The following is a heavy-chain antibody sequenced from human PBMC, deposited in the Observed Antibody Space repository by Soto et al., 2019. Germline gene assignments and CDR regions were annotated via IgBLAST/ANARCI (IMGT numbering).Heavy chain of an antibody. D-gene: IGHD6-13*01. CDR3: AKDKYSSSWHPHFDD. CDR2: ISYDGSNK. V-gene: IGHV3-30*18. CDR1: GFTFSSYG. Sequence: PGGSLRLSCAASGFTFSSYGMHWVRQAPGKGLEWVAVISYDGSNKYYADSVKGRFTISRDNSKNTLYLQMNSLRAEDTAVYYCAKDKYSSSWHPHFDDSGQGTLVTVSS. J-gene: IGHJ4*02.